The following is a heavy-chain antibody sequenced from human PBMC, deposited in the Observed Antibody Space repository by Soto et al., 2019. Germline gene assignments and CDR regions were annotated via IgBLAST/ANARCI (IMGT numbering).Heavy chain of an antibody. Sequence: QVQLQESGPGLVKPSGTMSLTCAVSGGSISSTNWWRWVRQSPGKGLEWIGEIYHSGSTNYKPSLRGRVTISVDKSNNQFALKSRCVTAADTAMCYCATLPPRIELAVLPIPTWGQVTLVTVTS. V-gene: IGHV4-4*02. J-gene: IGHJ4*02. CDR2: IYHSGST. D-gene: IGHD2-2*02. CDR3: ATLPPRIELAVLPIPT. CDR1: GGSISSTNW.